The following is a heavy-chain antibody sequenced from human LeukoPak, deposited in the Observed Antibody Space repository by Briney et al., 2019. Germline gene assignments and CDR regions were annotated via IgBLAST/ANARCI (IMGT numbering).Heavy chain of an antibody. CDR1: GFTFSSYG. CDR3: ARAREAVAGSFDY. CDR2: IWYDGSNK. Sequence: GGSLRLSCAASGFTFSSYGMHWVRQAPGKGLEWVAVIWYDGSNKYYADSVKGRFTISRDNSKNTLYLQMNSLRAEDTAVYYCARAREAVAGSFDYWGQGTLVTVSS. D-gene: IGHD6-19*01. J-gene: IGHJ4*02. V-gene: IGHV3-33*01.